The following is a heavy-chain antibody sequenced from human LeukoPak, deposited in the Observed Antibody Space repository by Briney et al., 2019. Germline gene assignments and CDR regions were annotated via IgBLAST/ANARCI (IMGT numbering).Heavy chain of an antibody. CDR2: ISSSGSTI. Sequence: GGSLRLSCAASGFTFSDYYMSWIRQAPGKGLEWVSYISSSGSTIYYADSVKGRFTISRDNAKNSLYLQMNSLRAEDTAVYYCARPPEGYSYGLYYFDYWGQGTLVTVSS. D-gene: IGHD5-18*01. CDR1: GFTFSDYY. V-gene: IGHV3-11*01. J-gene: IGHJ4*02. CDR3: ARPPEGYSYGLYYFDY.